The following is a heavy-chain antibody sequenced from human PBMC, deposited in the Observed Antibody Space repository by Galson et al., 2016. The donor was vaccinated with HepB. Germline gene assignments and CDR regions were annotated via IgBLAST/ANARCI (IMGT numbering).Heavy chain of an antibody. CDR2: IYWDGDK. D-gene: IGHD2-21*01. Sequence: PALVKPTQTLTLTCTFSGFSLSTHGAVGVGWIRQPPGKALEWLALIYWDGDKRYSPSLKNRLTITKDTSKNQVVLTMTNVDPVDTATYFCARQMTDPVVVIAPVYYFDYWGQGILVTVSS. J-gene: IGHJ4*02. CDR1: GFSLSTHGAVG. V-gene: IGHV2-5*02. CDR3: ARQMTDPVVVIAPVYYFDY.